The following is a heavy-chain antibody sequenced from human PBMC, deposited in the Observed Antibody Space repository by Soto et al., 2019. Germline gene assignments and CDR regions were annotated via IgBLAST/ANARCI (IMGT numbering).Heavy chain of an antibody. J-gene: IGHJ6*03. D-gene: IGHD2-15*01. CDR2: IYYSGST. Sequence: SETLSLTCPVSGGSISSYYWSWIRQPPGKGLEWIGYIYYSGSTNYNPSLKSRVTISVDTSKNQFSLKLSSVTAADTAVYYCARDLLGYWFGPDMDVWGKGTTVTVSS. CDR1: GGSISSYY. V-gene: IGHV4-59*01. CDR3: ARDLLGYWFGPDMDV.